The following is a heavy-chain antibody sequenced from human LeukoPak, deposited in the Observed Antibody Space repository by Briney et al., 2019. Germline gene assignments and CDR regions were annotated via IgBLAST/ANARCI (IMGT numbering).Heavy chain of an antibody. D-gene: IGHD3-3*01. CDR1: GYTFTSYA. V-gene: IGHV7-4-1*02. J-gene: IGHJ5*02. Sequence: ASVKVSCKASGYTFTSYAMNWVRQAPGQGLVWMGWINTNTGNPTYAQGFTGRFVFSLDTSVSTAYLQISSLKAEDTAVYYCARDGRRYDFWSGYYRGNWFDPWGQGTLVTVSS. CDR3: ARDGRRYDFWSGYYRGNWFDP. CDR2: INTNTGNP.